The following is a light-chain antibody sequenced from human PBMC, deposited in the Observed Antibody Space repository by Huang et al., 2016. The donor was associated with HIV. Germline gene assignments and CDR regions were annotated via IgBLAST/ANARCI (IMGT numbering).Light chain of an antibody. CDR3: QQVGT. CDR2: DAS. CDR1: QSVSRF. J-gene: IGKJ4*01. V-gene: IGKV3-11*01. Sequence: EIVLTQSPATVSLSPGERATLSCRDSQSVSRFLAWYQQKPGQAPRLLIYDASNSANGIPARFSGSGYGTDFTLTISSLEPEDFAVYYCQQVGTFGGGTKVEIK.